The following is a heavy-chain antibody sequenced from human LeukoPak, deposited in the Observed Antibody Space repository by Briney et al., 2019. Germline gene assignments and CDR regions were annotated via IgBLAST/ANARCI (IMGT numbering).Heavy chain of an antibody. CDR1: GFTFDDYA. V-gene: IGHV3-9*01. D-gene: IGHD3-22*01. CDR2: ISWNSGSI. J-gene: IGHJ4*02. CDR3: ARASRGGYGGPFDY. Sequence: GGSLRLSCAASGFTFDDYAMHWVRQAPGKGLEWVSGISWNSGSIGYADSVKGRFTISRDNAKNSLYLQMNSLRAEDTAVYYCARASRGGYGGPFDYWGQGTLVTVSS.